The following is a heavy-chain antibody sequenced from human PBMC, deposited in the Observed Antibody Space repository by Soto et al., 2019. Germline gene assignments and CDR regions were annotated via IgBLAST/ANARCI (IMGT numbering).Heavy chain of an antibody. J-gene: IGHJ6*02. D-gene: IGHD1-1*01. Sequence: QVQLVQSGAEVKKPGSSVKVSCKASGGTISSYAISWVRQAPGQGLEWMGGIVPIFGTANYAQKFQGRVTITADESTSTAYVELSSLRSEDTAVYYCARSLGLEYYYGMDVWGQGTTVTVSS. CDR3: ARSLGLEYYYGMDV. V-gene: IGHV1-69*12. CDR1: GGTISSYA. CDR2: IVPIFGTA.